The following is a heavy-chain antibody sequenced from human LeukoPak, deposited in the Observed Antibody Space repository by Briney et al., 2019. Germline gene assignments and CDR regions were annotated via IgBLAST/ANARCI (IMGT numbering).Heavy chain of an antibody. Sequence: GGSLRLSCAASGFTFSSYAMGWVRQAPGKGLEWVSTISGRGSDTYYADTVKGRFTISRDNAKNMLYLQMNSLRAEDTAVYYCATGDRALVPYWFDPWGQGTRVTVSS. J-gene: IGHJ5*02. CDR2: ISGRGSDT. CDR3: ATGDRALVPYWFDP. D-gene: IGHD5-18*01. V-gene: IGHV3-23*01. CDR1: GFTFSSYA.